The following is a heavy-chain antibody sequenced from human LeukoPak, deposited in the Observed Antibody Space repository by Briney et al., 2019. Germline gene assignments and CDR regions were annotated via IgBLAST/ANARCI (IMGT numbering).Heavy chain of an antibody. V-gene: IGHV1-24*01. Sequence: GASVKVSCKVSGYTLTESSMHWVRQAPGKGLEWMGGFDPEDGETIYAQKFQGRVTMTEDTSTDTAYVGLSSLRSEDTAVYYCATDPFSSSWFGPGDYWGQGALVTVSS. D-gene: IGHD6-13*01. CDR1: GYTLTESS. CDR3: ATDPFSSSWFGPGDY. CDR2: FDPEDGET. J-gene: IGHJ4*02.